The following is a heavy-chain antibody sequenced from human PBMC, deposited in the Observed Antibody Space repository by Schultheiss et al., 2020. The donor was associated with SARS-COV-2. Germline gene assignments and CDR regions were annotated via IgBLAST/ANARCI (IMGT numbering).Heavy chain of an antibody. D-gene: IGHD4-17*01. CDR1: GFTFSSYS. J-gene: IGHJ3*02. CDR2: ISSSGSTI. V-gene: IGHV3-48*01. Sequence: GESLKISFAASGFTFSSYSMNWVRQAPGKGLEWVSSISSSGSTIYYADSVKGRFTISRENAKNSLYLQMNSLRAEDTAVYYCARADYVSDAFDIWGQGTMVTVSS. CDR3: ARADYVSDAFDI.